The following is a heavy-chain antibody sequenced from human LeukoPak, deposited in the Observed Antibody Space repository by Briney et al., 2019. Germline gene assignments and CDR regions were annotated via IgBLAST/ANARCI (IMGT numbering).Heavy chain of an antibody. V-gene: IGHV4-30-4*08. CDR3: ARSPTYGVPGPVEFDY. CDR2: IYYNGNT. J-gene: IGHJ4*02. Sequence: SETLSLTCTVSGGSISSSSYYWGWIRQPPGKGLEWIGYIYYNGNTFYTPSLKSRVTISFDASKNQFSLKLTSVTAADTAVYYCARSPTYGVPGPVEFDYWGQGTLVTVSS. D-gene: IGHD4-17*01. CDR1: GGSISSSSYY.